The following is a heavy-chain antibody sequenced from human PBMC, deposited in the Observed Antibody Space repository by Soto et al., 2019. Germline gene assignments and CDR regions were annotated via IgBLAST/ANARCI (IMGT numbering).Heavy chain of an antibody. Sequence: GGSLRLSCAASGFTFSSYEMNWVRQAPGKGLEWVSYISSSGSTIYYADSVKGRFTISRDNAKNSLYLQMNSLRAEDTAVYYCARDNGSSSYYYGMDVWGQGTTVTVSS. CDR1: GFTFSSYE. CDR2: ISSSGSTI. D-gene: IGHD6-6*01. V-gene: IGHV3-48*03. CDR3: ARDNGSSSYYYGMDV. J-gene: IGHJ6*02.